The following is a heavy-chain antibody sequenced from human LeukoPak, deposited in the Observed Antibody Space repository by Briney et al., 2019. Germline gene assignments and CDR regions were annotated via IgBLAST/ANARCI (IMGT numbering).Heavy chain of an antibody. CDR1: GFTFSSYS. D-gene: IGHD6-19*01. CDR3: AGGYSSGWYAGTGMDV. V-gene: IGHV3-21*01. J-gene: IGHJ6*02. Sequence: GGSLRLSCAASGFTFSSYSMNWVRQAPGKGLEWVSSISSSSSYIYYADSVKGRFTISRDNAKNSLYLQMNSLRAEDTAVYYCAGGYSSGWYAGTGMDVWGQGTTVTVSS. CDR2: ISSSSSYI.